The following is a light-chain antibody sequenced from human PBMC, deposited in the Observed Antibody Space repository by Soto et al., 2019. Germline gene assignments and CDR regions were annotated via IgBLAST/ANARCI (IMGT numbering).Light chain of an antibody. V-gene: IGKV1-6*01. CDR1: QGIRTE. J-gene: IGKJ2*01. Sequence: AIQLTQSPSSLSASVGDRVTITCRASQGIRTELGWYQQRPGKAPNLLIYGVSTLQTGVPSRFSGSGSGTDFFLTISSLQPEDVATYFCLQDYNYPRTFGQGTKLQIK. CDR3: LQDYNYPRT. CDR2: GVS.